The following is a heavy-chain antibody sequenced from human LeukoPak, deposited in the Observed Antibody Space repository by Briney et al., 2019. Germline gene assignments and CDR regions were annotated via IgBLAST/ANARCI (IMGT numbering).Heavy chain of an antibody. J-gene: IGHJ4*02. CDR3: AREGGSGSYGYDY. V-gene: IGHV3-66*02. D-gene: IGHD3-10*01. Sequence: GGSLRRSCAASGFTVSTNYISWVRQAPGKGLEWVSVIYSAGSTYYADSVKGRFTISRDNSKNTVYLQMNSLRPDDTAVYYCAREGGSGSYGYDYWGQGTLVTVSS. CDR2: IYSAGST. CDR1: GFTVSTNY.